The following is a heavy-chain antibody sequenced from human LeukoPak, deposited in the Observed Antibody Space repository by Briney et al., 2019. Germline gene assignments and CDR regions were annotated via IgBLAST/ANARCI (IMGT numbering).Heavy chain of an antibody. CDR1: GVSISSYY. Sequence: SETLSLTCTVSGVSISSYYWSWIRQPPGKGLEWIGYAYYSGSTNYNPSLKSRVTISVDTSKNQFSLKLSSVTAADTAVYYCSRDSGSGYSYGQFDYWGQGTLVTVSS. CDR2: AYYSGST. V-gene: IGHV4-59*12. J-gene: IGHJ4*02. D-gene: IGHD5-18*01. CDR3: SRDSGSGYSYGQFDY.